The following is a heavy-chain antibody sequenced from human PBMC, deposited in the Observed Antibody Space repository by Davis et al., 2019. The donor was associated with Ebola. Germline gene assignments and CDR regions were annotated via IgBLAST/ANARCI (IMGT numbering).Heavy chain of an antibody. D-gene: IGHD2-2*01. CDR1: GFTFSNAW. V-gene: IGHV3-15*01. CDR3: TTLYCSSTSCSDY. J-gene: IGHJ4*02. Sequence: PGGSLRLSCAASGFTFSNAWMSWVRQAPGKGLEWVGRIKSKTDGGTTDYAAPVKGRFTISRDDSKNTLYLQMNSLKTEDTAVYYCTTLYCSSTSCSDYWGQGTLVTVSS. CDR2: IKSKTDGGTT.